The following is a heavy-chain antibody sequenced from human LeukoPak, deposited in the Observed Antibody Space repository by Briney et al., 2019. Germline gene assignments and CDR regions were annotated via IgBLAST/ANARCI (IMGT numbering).Heavy chain of an antibody. CDR3: DRGEAVDV. CDR1: GGSISSGDYY. Sequence: PSETLSLTCTVSGGSISSGDYYWSWIRQPPGKGLEWIGYIYYSGSTFYNPSLKGRVTMSVDTSKNQFSLKLRSVTAADTAVYYCDRGEAVDVWGQGTTVIVSS. CDR2: IYYSGST. V-gene: IGHV4-30-4*01. J-gene: IGHJ6*02.